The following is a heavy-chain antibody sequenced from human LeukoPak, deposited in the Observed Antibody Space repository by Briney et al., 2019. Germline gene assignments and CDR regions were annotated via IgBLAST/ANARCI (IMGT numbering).Heavy chain of an antibody. D-gene: IGHD6-19*01. CDR1: GGTFSSYA. V-gene: IGHV1-69*04. Sequence: SVKVSCKASGGTFSSYAISWVRQAPGQGLEWMGRIIPIFGIANYAQKFQGRVTITADKSTSTAYMELSSRRSEDTAVYYCASVAHQNYYYYGMDVWGQGTTVTVSS. CDR3: ASVAHQNYYYYGMDV. J-gene: IGHJ6*02. CDR2: IIPIFGIA.